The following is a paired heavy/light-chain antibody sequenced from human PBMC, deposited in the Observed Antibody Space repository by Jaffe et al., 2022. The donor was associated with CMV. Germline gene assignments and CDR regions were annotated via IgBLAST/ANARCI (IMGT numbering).Light chain of an antibody. V-gene: IGLV2-8*01. Sequence: QSALTQPPSASGSPGQSVTISCTGTSSDVGGYNYVSWYQQHPGKAPKLMIYEVSKRPSGVPDRFSGSKSGNTASLTVSGLQAEDEADYYCSSYAGSNNLYVFGTGTKVTVL. CDR2: EVS. J-gene: IGLJ1*01. CDR1: SSDVGGYNY. CDR3: SSYAGSNNLYV.
Heavy chain of an antibody. V-gene: IGHV3-48*02. CDR3: ARDAFYYYDSSGYYREPYFFDY. CDR1: GFTFSSYS. Sequence: EVQLVESGGGLVQPGGSLRLSCAASGFTFSSYSMNWVRQAPGKGLEWVSYISSSSSTIYYADSVKGRFTISRDNAKNSLYLQMNSLRDEDTAVYYCARDAFYYYDSSGYYREPYFFDYWGQGTLVTVSS. CDR2: ISSSSSTI. J-gene: IGHJ4*02. D-gene: IGHD3-22*01.